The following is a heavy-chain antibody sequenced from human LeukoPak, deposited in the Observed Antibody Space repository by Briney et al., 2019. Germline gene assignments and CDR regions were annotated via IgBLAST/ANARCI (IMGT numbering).Heavy chain of an antibody. J-gene: IGHJ5*02. D-gene: IGHD2-15*01. CDR2: VSYTGTT. Sequence: PSETLSLTCTVSGGSISTYFWTWIRQFPGKGLEWIGYVSYTGTTSYNPSLKSRVTISVDTSKNHFSLSLSSVTAADTAVYYCARYHQPSGPNWLDRWSQGTLVTVSS. V-gene: IGHV4-59*01. CDR3: ARYHQPSGPNWLDR. CDR1: GGSISTYF.